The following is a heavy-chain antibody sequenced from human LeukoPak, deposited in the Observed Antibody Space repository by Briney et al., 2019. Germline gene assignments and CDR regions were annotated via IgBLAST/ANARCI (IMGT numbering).Heavy chain of an antibody. D-gene: IGHD6-13*01. V-gene: IGHV3-66*04. CDR2: IYSGGST. Sequence: PGGSLRLPCAASGFTVSSNYMSWVRQAPGKWLEWVSVIYSGGSTYYADSVKGRFTISRDNSKNTLYLQMNSLRAEDTAVYYCARPGIAAAAPVAFDIWGQGTMVTVSS. CDR3: ARPGIAAAAPVAFDI. J-gene: IGHJ3*02. CDR1: GFTVSSNY.